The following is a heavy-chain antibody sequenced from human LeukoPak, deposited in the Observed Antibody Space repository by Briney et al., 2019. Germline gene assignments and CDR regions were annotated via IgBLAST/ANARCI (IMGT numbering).Heavy chain of an antibody. Sequence: SETLSLTCAVYGGSFSGYYWSWIRQPPGKGLEWIGEINHSGSTNYNPSLKSRVSISVDTSKNQFSLKLSSVTAADTAVYYCARGPNSSSFDYWGQGTLVTASS. CDR2: INHSGST. J-gene: IGHJ4*02. CDR1: GGSFSGYY. CDR3: ARGPNSSSFDY. D-gene: IGHD6-6*01. V-gene: IGHV4-34*01.